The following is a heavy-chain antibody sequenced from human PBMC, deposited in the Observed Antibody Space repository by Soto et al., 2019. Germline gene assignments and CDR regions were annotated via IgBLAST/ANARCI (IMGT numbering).Heavy chain of an antibody. V-gene: IGHV3-23*01. Sequence: PGGSRRPSGPPAAFTLSTYAMGWDRQDQGKGLEWAGGIRACGDNSYYADSVEGRITTSRDNSKGTLYLQMNNLRAEDTAVYYCADGGEWSFNFVYWGQGTLVTVSS. CDR1: AFTLSTYA. CDR3: ADGGEWSFNFVY. CDR2: IRACGDNS. J-gene: IGHJ4*02. D-gene: IGHD3-3*01.